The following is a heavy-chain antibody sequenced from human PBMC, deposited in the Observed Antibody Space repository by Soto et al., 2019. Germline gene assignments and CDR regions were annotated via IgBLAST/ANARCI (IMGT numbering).Heavy chain of an antibody. J-gene: IGHJ3*02. CDR1: GGSISSYY. CDR2: IYYSGT. CDR3: ARTYDGSGPNSGGYAFDI. V-gene: IGHV4-59*01. D-gene: IGHD3-22*01. Sequence: QVQLQESGPGLVKPSETLSLTCSVSGGSISSYYWSWIRQPPGKGLEWIAYIYYSGTSYNPSLKSRFSISLDTSKSQFSLTLSSVAAADTAVYYCARTYDGSGPNSGGYAFDIWGQGTMVTVSS.